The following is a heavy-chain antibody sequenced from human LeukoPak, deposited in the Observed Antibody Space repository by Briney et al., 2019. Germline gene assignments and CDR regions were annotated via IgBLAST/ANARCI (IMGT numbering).Heavy chain of an antibody. CDR2: INPNSGGT. D-gene: IGHD6-19*01. CDR3: ASGSGRLGYSSGWLGKHYYYYYYMDV. V-gene: IGHV1-2*02. J-gene: IGHJ6*03. Sequence: VASVKVSCKASGYTFTGYYMHWVRQAPGQGLEWMGWINPNSGGTNYAQKFQGRVTMTRDTSISTAYMELSRLRSDDTAVYYCASGSGRLGYSSGWLGKHYYYYYYMDVWGKGTTVTISS. CDR1: GYTFTGYY.